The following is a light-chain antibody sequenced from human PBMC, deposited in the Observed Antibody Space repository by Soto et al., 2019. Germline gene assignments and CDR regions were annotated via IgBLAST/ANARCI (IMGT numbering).Light chain of an antibody. CDR3: TSFAGNFNVV. CDR2: EVT. Sequence: QSVLTQPPSASGSPGQSVTISCTGTSSDIGGYNYVSWYQQPPGKAPKLMIYEVTKRPSGVPDRFSGSKSGNTASLTVSGLQAEDDADYYCTSFAGNFNVVFGGGTKLTVL. V-gene: IGLV2-8*01. CDR1: SSDIGGYNY. J-gene: IGLJ2*01.